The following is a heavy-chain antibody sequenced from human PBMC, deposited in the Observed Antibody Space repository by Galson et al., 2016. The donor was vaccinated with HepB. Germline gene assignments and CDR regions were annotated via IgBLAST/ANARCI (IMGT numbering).Heavy chain of an antibody. J-gene: IGHJ4*02. Sequence: PALVKPTQTLTLTCTFSGFSLSAEAVGVGWIRQAPGKAPQWLAFIYWNDNTYYSPSLQTRLTITKDTSKNQVVLTMTNMDPVDTATYYCEHGSGWLFDHWGQGTLVTVSS. D-gene: IGHD6-19*01. V-gene: IGHV2-5*01. CDR1: GFSLSAEAVG. CDR2: IYWNDNT. CDR3: EHGSGWLFDH.